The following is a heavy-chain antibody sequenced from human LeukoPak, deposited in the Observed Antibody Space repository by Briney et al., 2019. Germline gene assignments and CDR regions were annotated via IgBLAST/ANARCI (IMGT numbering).Heavy chain of an antibody. CDR3: AREGYYDILTGYYHNWFDP. J-gene: IGHJ5*02. D-gene: IGHD3-9*01. CDR2: IFYSGST. V-gene: IGHV4-39*07. CDR1: GGSISSSSYY. Sequence: PSETLSLTCTVSGGSISSSSYYWGWIRQPPGEGLEWIGSIFYSGSTYYNPSLKSRVTISVDTSKNQFSLKLASVTAADTAVYYCAREGYYDILTGYYHNWFDPWGQGTLVTVSS.